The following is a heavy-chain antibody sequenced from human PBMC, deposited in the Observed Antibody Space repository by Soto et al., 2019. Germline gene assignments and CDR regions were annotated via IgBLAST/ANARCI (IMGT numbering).Heavy chain of an antibody. Sequence: GGSLRLSCVASGFPFSNAWINWVRQVPGKGLEWVGRVKSKTDGGSSDYAAAVKGRFAVSRDDSRHIVYLQMNSLKIEDTCVYYCTTDSRTTLPEIRFDYWGHGTQVTVSS. J-gene: IGHJ4*01. CDR2: VKSKTDGGSS. CDR1: GFPFSNAW. V-gene: IGHV3-15*07. CDR3: TTDSRTTLPEIRFDY. D-gene: IGHD1-26*01.